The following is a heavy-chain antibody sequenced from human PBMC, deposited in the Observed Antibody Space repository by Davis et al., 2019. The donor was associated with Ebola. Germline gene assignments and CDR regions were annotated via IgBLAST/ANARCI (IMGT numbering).Heavy chain of an antibody. Sequence: SVKVSCKASGGTFSSYAISWVRQAPGQGLQWMGRIIPILGIANYAQKFQGRVTITPDKSTSTAYMELSSLRSEDTAVYYCATSRDYYDSSGYSFGGQGTLVTVSS. CDR1: GGTFSSYA. J-gene: IGHJ4*02. CDR2: IIPILGIA. CDR3: ATSRDYYDSSGYSF. V-gene: IGHV1-69*04. D-gene: IGHD3-22*01.